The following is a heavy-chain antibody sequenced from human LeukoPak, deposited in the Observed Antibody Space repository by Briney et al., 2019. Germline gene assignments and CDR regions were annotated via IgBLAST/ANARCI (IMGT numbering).Heavy chain of an antibody. CDR2: IIPIFGTA. CDR3: ARGRYSSSWYLWFDP. D-gene: IGHD6-13*01. CDR1: GGTFSSYA. J-gene: IGHJ5*02. Sequence: ASVKVSCKASGGTFSSYAISWVRQAPGQGLEWMGGIIPIFGTANYAQKFQGRVTITADESTSTAYMELSSLRSEDTAVYYCARGRYSSSWYLWFDPWGQGTLVTVSP. V-gene: IGHV1-69*13.